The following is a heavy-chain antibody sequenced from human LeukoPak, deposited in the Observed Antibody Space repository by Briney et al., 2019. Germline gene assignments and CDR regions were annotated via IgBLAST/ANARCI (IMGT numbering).Heavy chain of an antibody. CDR3: ARELPGPFDY. Sequence: PGGSLRLSCAASGFTFSSYEMNWVRQAPGKGLEWVSYISVSGSSIYYADSVKGRFTTSRDNAKNSLYLQMNSLRAEDTAVYYCARELPGPFDYWGQGTLVTVSS. V-gene: IGHV3-48*03. D-gene: IGHD1-14*01. CDR2: ISVSGSSI. CDR1: GFTFSSYE. J-gene: IGHJ4*02.